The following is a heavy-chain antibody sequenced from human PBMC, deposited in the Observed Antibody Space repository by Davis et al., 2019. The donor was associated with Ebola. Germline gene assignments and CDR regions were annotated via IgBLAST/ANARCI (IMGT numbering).Heavy chain of an antibody. CDR1: VITFSSYA. D-gene: IGHD3-3*01. CDR3: AKSGLSFGVVKYHYGMDV. CDR2: ISGSSFYT. Sequence: GGSLRLSCTDSVITFSSYAMTWVRQAPGKGLEWVSAISGSSFYTYHADAVKGRFTISRDNAKNSLYLQMNSLRDEDTAVYYCAKSGLSFGVVKYHYGMDVWGKGTTVTVSS. V-gene: IGHV3-23*01. J-gene: IGHJ6*04.